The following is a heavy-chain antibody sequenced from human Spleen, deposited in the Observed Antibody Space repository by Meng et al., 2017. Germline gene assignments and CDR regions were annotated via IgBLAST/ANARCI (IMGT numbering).Heavy chain of an antibody. CDR1: RYTLTSDG. J-gene: IGHJ4*02. Sequence: QGQLGQSGAEVKKPGASVKASCNASRYTLTSDGFSWVRQAPGQGLEYMGWINTNTEKSTYAPGFTGRFVFSLDTSVSTAYLQISSLKAEDTAVYYCARVNSGYVYDYWGQGTLVTVSS. V-gene: IGHV7-4-1*02. CDR2: INTNTEKS. CDR3: ARVNSGYVYDY. D-gene: IGHD5-12*01.